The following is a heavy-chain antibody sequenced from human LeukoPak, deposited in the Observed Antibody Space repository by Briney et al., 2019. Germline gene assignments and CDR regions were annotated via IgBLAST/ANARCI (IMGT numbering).Heavy chain of an antibody. V-gene: IGHV4-38-2*02. CDR1: GYSISSGYY. D-gene: IGHD1-1*01. CDR2: IYHSGST. CDR3: ARDQLELRY. Sequence: SETLSLTCTVSGYSISSGYYWGWIGQPPGKGLEWIGSIYHSGSTYYNPSLKSRVTISVDTSKNQFSLQLSSVTAADTAVYYCARDQLELRYWGQGTLVTVSS. J-gene: IGHJ4*02.